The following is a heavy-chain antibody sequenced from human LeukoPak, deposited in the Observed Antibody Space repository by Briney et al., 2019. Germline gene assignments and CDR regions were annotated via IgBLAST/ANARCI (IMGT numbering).Heavy chain of an antibody. D-gene: IGHD6-19*01. V-gene: IGHV3-13*01. CDR2: IGTAGDT. CDR1: GFTFSSYD. J-gene: IGHJ2*01. Sequence: SGGSLRLSCAASGFTFSSYDMHWVRQATGKGLEWVSAIGTAGDTYYPGSVKGRFTISRENAKNSLYLQMNSLRAGDTAVYYCARDPKLYSSGWYRYWYFDLWGRGTLVTVSS. CDR3: ARDPKLYSSGWYRYWYFDL.